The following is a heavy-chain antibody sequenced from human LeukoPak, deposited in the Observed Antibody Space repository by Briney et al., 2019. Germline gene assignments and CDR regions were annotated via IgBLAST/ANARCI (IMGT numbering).Heavy chain of an antibody. CDR1: GFTFDEYA. CDR2: ISWSRYII. D-gene: IGHD2-15*01. V-gene: IGHV3-9*01. CDR3: VRDHVGGSCVDCPLGGAFDT. J-gene: IGHJ3*02. Sequence: GRSLRLSCAASGFTFDEYAMHWVRQAPGKGLEWVSGISWSRYIIEYADSVRGRFTISRDNAKNSLFLQMNSLRAEDSAMYYCVRDHVGGSCVDCPLGGAFDTWGQGTMVTVSS.